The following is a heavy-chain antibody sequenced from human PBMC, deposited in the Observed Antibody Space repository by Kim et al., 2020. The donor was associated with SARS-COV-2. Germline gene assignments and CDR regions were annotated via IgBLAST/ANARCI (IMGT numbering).Heavy chain of an antibody. D-gene: IGHD1-1*01. CDR3: ARGCSYASSDNWFDRSYASSDNWFDP. Sequence: SETLSLTCTVSGGSISSSSYYWGWIRQPPGKGLEWIGSIYYSGSTYYNPSLKSRVTISVDTSKNQFSLKLSSVTAADTAVYYCARGCSYASSDNWFDRSYASSDNWFDPWGQGTLVTVSS. CDR1: GGSISSSSYY. V-gene: IGHV4-39*07. CDR2: IYYSGST. J-gene: IGHJ5*02.